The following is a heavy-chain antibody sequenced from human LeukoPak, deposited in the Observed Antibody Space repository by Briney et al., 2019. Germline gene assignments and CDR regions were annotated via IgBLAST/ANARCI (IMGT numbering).Heavy chain of an antibody. Sequence: PGRSLRLSCAASGFTFSGYAMHWVRQAPGKGLEWVAVISYDGSNEYYADSVKGRFTISRDNSKNTLYLQMNSLRAEDTAVYFCARDWGSGSYSGYYFDYWGQGTLVTVSS. J-gene: IGHJ4*02. V-gene: IGHV3-30-3*01. CDR1: GFTFSGYA. CDR3: ARDWGSGSYSGYYFDY. CDR2: ISYDGSNE. D-gene: IGHD1-26*01.